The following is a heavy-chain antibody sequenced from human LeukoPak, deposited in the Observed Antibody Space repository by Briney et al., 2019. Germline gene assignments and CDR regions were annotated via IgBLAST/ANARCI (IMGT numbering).Heavy chain of an antibody. Sequence: GSLRLSCAASGFTFSSYAMHWVRQAPGKGLEWVAVISYDGSNKYYADSVKGRFTISRDNSKNTLYLQMNSLRAEDTAVYYCATEGQRVYPYYDFWNGFFRWGQGALVTVSP. J-gene: IGHJ4*02. CDR2: ISYDGSNK. CDR3: ATEGQRVYPYYDFWNGFFR. CDR1: GFTFSSYA. D-gene: IGHD3-3*01. V-gene: IGHV3-30-3*01.